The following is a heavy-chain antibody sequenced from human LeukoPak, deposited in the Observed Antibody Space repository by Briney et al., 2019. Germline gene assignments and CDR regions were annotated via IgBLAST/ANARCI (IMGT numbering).Heavy chain of an antibody. J-gene: IGHJ4*02. D-gene: IGHD2-2*01. CDR3: AKDPRAISGY. Sequence: GGSLRLSCAVSGFTFSNYAMSWARQAPGKGLEWVSGISGSGGNTDYADSVRGRFTISRDNSKNTLYLQMNSLRAEDTDIYYCAKDPRAISGYWGQGTLVIVSS. CDR2: ISGSGGNT. CDR1: GFTFSNYA. V-gene: IGHV3-23*01.